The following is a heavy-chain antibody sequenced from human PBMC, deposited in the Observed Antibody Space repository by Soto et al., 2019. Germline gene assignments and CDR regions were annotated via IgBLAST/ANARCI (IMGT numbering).Heavy chain of an antibody. CDR1: GGSFSGYY. J-gene: IGHJ4*01. CDR2: INNRGST. D-gene: IGHD3-10*01. V-gene: IGHV4-34*01. CDR3: ARAVYGSGVDY. Sequence: QVQLQQWGAGLLKPSETLSLTCAVYGGSFSGYYWSWIRQPPGKGLERIGEINNRGSTNYNPALRRRVTISVDTYKHQLSLEVRSVTAAHAAVYYCARAVYGSGVDYWGPGTLVNGSS.